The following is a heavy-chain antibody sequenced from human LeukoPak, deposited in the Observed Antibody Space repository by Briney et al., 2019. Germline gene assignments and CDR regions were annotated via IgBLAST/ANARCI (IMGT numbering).Heavy chain of an antibody. V-gene: IGHV3-30-3*01. D-gene: IGHD6-13*01. J-gene: IGHJ4*02. CDR3: ARVIAAAAVDY. Sequence: GGSLRLSCAASGFTFSSYAMHWVRQAPGKGLEWVAVISYDGSNKYYADSVKGRFTISRDNSKNTLYLQMNSLRAEDTAVYYCARVIAAAAVDYWGQGTLVTVSS. CDR2: ISYDGSNK. CDR1: GFTFSSYA.